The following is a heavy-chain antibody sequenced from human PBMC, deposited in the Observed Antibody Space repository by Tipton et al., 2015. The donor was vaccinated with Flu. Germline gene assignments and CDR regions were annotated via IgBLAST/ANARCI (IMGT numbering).Heavy chain of an antibody. Sequence: TLSLTCTVSGDSISRFYWSWIRQPPGKGLEWIGYSGSTNYNPSLKNRVTISLDTSKNQFSLQLKSVTASDTAVYYCARLKLFALVNHSYYYGLDVWGKGTTVTVST. CDR2: SGST. CDR3: ARLKLFALVNHSYYYGLDV. D-gene: IGHD3/OR15-3a*01. CDR1: GDSISRFY. J-gene: IGHJ6*04. V-gene: IGHV4-59*08.